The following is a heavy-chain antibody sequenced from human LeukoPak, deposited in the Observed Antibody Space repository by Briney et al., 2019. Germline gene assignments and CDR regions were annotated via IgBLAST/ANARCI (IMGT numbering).Heavy chain of an antibody. CDR2: IFHSGST. Sequence: SETLSLTCTISGGSINTYYWSWIRQPPGKGLEWIAYIFHSGSTNYNSSLKSRVTISIDTSKNHFSLKLNSVTAADTAVYYCARRIAASVAFDIWGQGTWSPSLQ. J-gene: IGHJ3*02. V-gene: IGHV4-59*08. CDR3: ARRIAASVAFDI. CDR1: GGSINTYY. D-gene: IGHD6-13*01.